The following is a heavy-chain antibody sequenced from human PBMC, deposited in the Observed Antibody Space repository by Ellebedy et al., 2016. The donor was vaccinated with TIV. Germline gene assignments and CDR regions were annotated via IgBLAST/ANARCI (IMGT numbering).Heavy chain of an antibody. Sequence: PGGSLRLSCAASGFTFRSYAMSWVRQAPGKGLEWVSTISHTGGRTYYADSVGGRFTISRDNSKKTLYLQMNSLSAEDTAVYYCAKGRGGGSDSSAPRYYFDYWGLGTLVIVSS. CDR3: AKGRGGGSDSSAPRYYFDY. V-gene: IGHV3-23*01. J-gene: IGHJ4*02. D-gene: IGHD3-22*01. CDR1: GFTFRSYA. CDR2: ISHTGGRT.